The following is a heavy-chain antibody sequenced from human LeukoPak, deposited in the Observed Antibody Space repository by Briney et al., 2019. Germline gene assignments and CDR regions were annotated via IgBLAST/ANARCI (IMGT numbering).Heavy chain of an antibody. Sequence: GGSLRLSCAASGFTFSSYSMNWVPQAPGKGLEWVSSISSSSSYIYYADSVKGRFTISRDNAKNSLYLQMNSLRAEDTAVYYCARDDRIAVAPYYFDYWGQGTLVTVSS. J-gene: IGHJ4*02. CDR3: ARDDRIAVAPYYFDY. D-gene: IGHD6-19*01. V-gene: IGHV3-21*01. CDR1: GFTFSSYS. CDR2: ISSSSSYI.